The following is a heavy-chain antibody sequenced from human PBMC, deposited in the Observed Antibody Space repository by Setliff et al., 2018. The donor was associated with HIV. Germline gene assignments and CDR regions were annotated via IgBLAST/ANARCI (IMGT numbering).Heavy chain of an antibody. Sequence: ASVKVSCKASASRYSFTAYNMHWVRQAPGQGLEWMGGIIPMFGTAHYAQKFQGRVTITADESTSTVYMELTSLRFEDTAVYYCARVGEMATIGYSYYYMDVWGKGTTVTVSS. J-gene: IGHJ6*03. CDR2: IIPMFGTA. CDR1: ASRYSFTAYN. CDR3: ARVGEMATIGYSYYYMDV. V-gene: IGHV1-69*13. D-gene: IGHD5-12*01.